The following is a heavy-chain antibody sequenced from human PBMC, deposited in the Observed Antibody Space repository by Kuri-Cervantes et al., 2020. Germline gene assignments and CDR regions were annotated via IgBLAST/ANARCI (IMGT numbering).Heavy chain of an antibody. D-gene: IGHD2-15*01. V-gene: IGHV4-39*07. J-gene: IGHJ4*02. CDR1: GGSVSSGSYY. CDR2: INHSGST. Sequence: SETLSLTCTVSGGSVSSGSYYWSWIRQPPGKGLEWIGEINHSGSTNYNPSLKSRVTISVDTSKNQFSLKLSSVTAADTAVYYCARRRGYCSGGSCYPFDYWGQGTLVTVSS. CDR3: ARRRGYCSGGSCYPFDY.